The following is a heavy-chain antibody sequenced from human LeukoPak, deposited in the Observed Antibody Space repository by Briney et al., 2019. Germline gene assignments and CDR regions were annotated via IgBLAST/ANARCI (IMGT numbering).Heavy chain of an antibody. Sequence: GGSLRLSCAASGFTFSDYYMSWIRQAPGKGLEWVSYISSSGSIIYYADSVKGRFTISRDNAKNSLYLQMNSLRAEDTAVYYCARAGVWEPSTKDNYWGQGTLVTVSS. CDR1: GFTFSDYY. D-gene: IGHD1-26*01. CDR2: ISSSGSII. J-gene: IGHJ4*02. V-gene: IGHV3-11*01. CDR3: ARAGVWEPSTKDNY.